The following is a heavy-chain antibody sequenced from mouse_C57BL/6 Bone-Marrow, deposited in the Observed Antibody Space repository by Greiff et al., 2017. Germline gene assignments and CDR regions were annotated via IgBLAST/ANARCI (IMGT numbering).Heavy chain of an antibody. CDR2: IRYDGSN. Sequence: ESGPGLVKPSQSLSLTCSVTGYSITSGYYWNWIRQFPGNKLEWMGYIRYDGSNNYNPSLKNRISITRDTSKNQFFLKLNSVTTEDTATYYCAVYYGSRWFDYWGQGTTLTVSS. CDR1: GYSITSGYY. D-gene: IGHD1-1*01. CDR3: AVYYGSRWFDY. V-gene: IGHV3-6*01. J-gene: IGHJ2*01.